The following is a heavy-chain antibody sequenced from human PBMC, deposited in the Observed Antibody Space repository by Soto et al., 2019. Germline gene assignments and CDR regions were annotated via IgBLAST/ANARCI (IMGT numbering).Heavy chain of an antibody. CDR1: GFTFSSYR. D-gene: IGHD6-13*01. J-gene: IGHJ4*02. Sequence: EVHLVESGGGLGQPGGSLRLSCAASGFTFSSYRLIWVSPSPGKRLECDSYITSSGTNVYYADSVRGRFTITRDNVRNSRYLPMNSLRDDDTAVSYCAKRSSNWAYYFDFWGQGTLVTVSS. V-gene: IGHV3-48*02. CDR3: AKRSSNWAYYFDF. CDR2: ITSSGTNV.